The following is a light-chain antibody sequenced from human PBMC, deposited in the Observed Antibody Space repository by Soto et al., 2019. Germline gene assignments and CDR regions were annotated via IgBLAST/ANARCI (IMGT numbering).Light chain of an antibody. CDR2: DVT. Sequence: QSALTQPASVSGSPVQSITISCTGTSSDVGGYNYVSWYQQHPGKAPKLMIYDVTKRPSGVSNRFSGSKSGNTASLTISGLQAEDEADYYCSSYTSSSTYVFGTGTKLTVL. CDR1: SSDVGGYNY. V-gene: IGLV2-14*01. CDR3: SSYTSSSTYV. J-gene: IGLJ1*01.